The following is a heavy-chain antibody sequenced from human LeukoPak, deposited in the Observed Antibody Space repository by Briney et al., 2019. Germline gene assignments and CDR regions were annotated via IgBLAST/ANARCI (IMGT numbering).Heavy chain of an antibody. J-gene: IGHJ6*02. CDR2: IYYSGST. D-gene: IGHD3-3*01. CDR3: ARGSDDFWSGYYYYYGVDV. CDR1: GGSISSGGYY. V-gene: IGHV4-31*03. Sequence: SETLSLTCTVSGGSISSGGYYWSWIRQHPGKGLEWIGYIYYSGSTYYNPSLKSRVTISVDTSKNQFSLKLSSVTAADTAVYYCARGSDDFWSGYYYYYGVDVWGQGTTVTVSS.